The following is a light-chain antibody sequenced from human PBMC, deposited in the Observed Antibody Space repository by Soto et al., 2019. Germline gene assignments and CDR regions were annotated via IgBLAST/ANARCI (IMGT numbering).Light chain of an antibody. CDR3: SSYSSSITWV. J-gene: IGLJ3*02. V-gene: IGLV2-14*01. CDR1: SSDVGAYNY. Sequence: QSALTQPASVSGSPGQSITISCTGTSSDVGAYNYVSWYQQHPGKAPKLMIYDVSSRPSGVSNRFSGSKSGNTASLTISGLQAEDEADYYCSSYSSSITWVFGGGTKVTVL. CDR2: DVS.